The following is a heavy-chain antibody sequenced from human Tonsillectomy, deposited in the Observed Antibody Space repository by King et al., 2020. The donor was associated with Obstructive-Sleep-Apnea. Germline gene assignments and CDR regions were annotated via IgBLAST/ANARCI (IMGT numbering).Heavy chain of an antibody. CDR1: GFTFDDYA. CDR3: VRVVYGSGSYWFDP. Sequence: VQLVESGGGLVQPGRSLRLSCVASGFTFDDYAMHWVRQAPGKGLEWVSGISWNSGGIAYADFVKGRFTILRENAKNSLYLQMNSLRPEDTALYYCVRVVYGSGSYWFDPWGQGTLVTVPS. CDR2: ISWNSGGI. D-gene: IGHD3-10*01. J-gene: IGHJ5*02. V-gene: IGHV3-9*01.